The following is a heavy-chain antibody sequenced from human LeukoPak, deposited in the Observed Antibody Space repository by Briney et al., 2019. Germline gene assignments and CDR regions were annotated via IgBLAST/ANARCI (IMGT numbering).Heavy chain of an antibody. V-gene: IGHV3-30*18. CDR1: GFTLSSYV. CDR2: ISYDGSST. J-gene: IGHJ4*02. CDR3: AKGGSFYYDTSGYLY. D-gene: IGHD3-22*01. Sequence: PGRSLRLSCAASGFTLSSYVMHWVRQAPGKGLEWLAVISYDGSSTYYADSVKGRFTISRDNSRNTLYLQMNSLRAEDTAVYYCAKGGSFYYDTSGYLYWGQGTLVTVSS.